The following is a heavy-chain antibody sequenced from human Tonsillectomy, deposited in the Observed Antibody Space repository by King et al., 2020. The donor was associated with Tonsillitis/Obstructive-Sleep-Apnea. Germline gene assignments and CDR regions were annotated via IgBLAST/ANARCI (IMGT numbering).Heavy chain of an antibody. Sequence: VQLQQWGAGLLKPSETLSLTCAVYGGSFSGYYWSWIRQPPGKGLEWIGEINHSGSTNYNPSLKSRVTISVDTSKNQFSLKLSPVTAADTAVYYCARSYLSSPLYNWFDPWGQGTLVTVSS. CDR2: INHSGST. CDR3: ARSYLSSPLYNWFDP. CDR1: GGSFSGYY. V-gene: IGHV4-34*01. J-gene: IGHJ5*02. D-gene: IGHD6-6*01.